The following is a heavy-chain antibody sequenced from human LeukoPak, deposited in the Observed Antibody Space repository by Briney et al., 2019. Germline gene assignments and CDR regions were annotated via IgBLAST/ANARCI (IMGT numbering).Heavy chain of an antibody. CDR2: MKEDVAEK. Sequence: GGSLRLSCAASGFTLNNAWMNWVRQAPGKGLEWVASMKEDVAEKDYVDPVRGRFTISGDNAKNSAYLQMNSLRAEDTAVYYCARAYSSSWYYFDYWGQGTLVTVSS. D-gene: IGHD6-13*01. V-gene: IGHV3-7*03. CDR1: GFTLNNAW. CDR3: ARAYSSSWYYFDY. J-gene: IGHJ4*02.